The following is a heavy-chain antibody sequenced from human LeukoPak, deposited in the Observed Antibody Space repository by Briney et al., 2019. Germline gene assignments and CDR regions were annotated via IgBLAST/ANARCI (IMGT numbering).Heavy chain of an antibody. Sequence: GGSLRLSCAASEFSVGSNYMTWVRQAPGKGLEWVSLIYSGGSTHYADSVKGRFTISRDNAKNSLYLQMNNLRAEDTAVYYCARGSSSLYFDYWGQGTLVTVSS. CDR3: ARGSSSLYFDY. J-gene: IGHJ4*02. V-gene: IGHV3-66*01. CDR1: EFSVGSNY. CDR2: IYSGGST. D-gene: IGHD6-6*01.